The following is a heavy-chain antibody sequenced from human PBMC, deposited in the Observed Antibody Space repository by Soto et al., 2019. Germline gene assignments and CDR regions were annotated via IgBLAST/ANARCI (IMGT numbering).Heavy chain of an antibody. V-gene: IGHV4-59*01. D-gene: IGHD6-13*01. Sequence: PSETLSLPWTVSCGSISSYYWSWILQPPGKGLEWIGYIYYSGSTNYNPSLKSRVTISVDTSKNQFSLKLSSVTAADTAVYYCARDVGIAAADYYFDYWGQGTLVTVSS. CDR1: CGSISSYY. CDR3: ARDVGIAAADYYFDY. J-gene: IGHJ4*02. CDR2: IYYSGST.